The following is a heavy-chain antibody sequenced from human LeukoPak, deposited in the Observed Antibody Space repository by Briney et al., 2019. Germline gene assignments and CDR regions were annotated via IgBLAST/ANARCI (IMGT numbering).Heavy chain of an antibody. V-gene: IGHV1-69*04. Sequence: GASVKVSCKASGGTFSSYAISWVRQAPGQGLEWMGRIIPILGIANYAQKFQGRVTITADKSTSTAYMELSSLRSEDTAVYYCARGGNGGNAYNWFDPWGQGTLVTVSS. CDR3: ARGGNGGNAYNWFDP. CDR1: GGTFSSYA. CDR2: IIPILGIA. D-gene: IGHD4-23*01. J-gene: IGHJ5*02.